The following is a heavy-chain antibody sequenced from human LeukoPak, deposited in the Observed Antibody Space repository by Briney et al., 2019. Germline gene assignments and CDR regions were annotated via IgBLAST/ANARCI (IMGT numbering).Heavy chain of an antibody. CDR1: GGTFSSYA. CDR2: IIPILGIA. Sequence: GASVKVFCKASGGTFSSYAISWVRQAPGQGLEWMGRIIPILGIANYAQKFQGRVTITADKSTSTAYMELSSLRSEDTAVYYCARTEDYYDSSGYYDYWGQETLVTVSS. V-gene: IGHV1-69*04. CDR3: ARTEDYYDSSGYYDY. J-gene: IGHJ4*02. D-gene: IGHD3-22*01.